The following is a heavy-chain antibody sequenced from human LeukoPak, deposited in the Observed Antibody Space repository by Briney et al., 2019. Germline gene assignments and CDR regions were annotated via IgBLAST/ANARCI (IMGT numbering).Heavy chain of an antibody. D-gene: IGHD6-13*01. V-gene: IGHV1-24*01. J-gene: IGHJ4*02. CDR1: GYTLTELS. CDR3: AKGPQLVGVGYYFDY. CDR2: FDPEDGET. Sequence: ASVKVSCKVSGYTLTELSMHWVRQAPGKGLEWMGGFDPEDGETIYAQKFQGRVTVTEDTSTDTAYMELSSLRAEDTAVYYCAKGPQLVGVGYYFDYWGQGTLVTVSS.